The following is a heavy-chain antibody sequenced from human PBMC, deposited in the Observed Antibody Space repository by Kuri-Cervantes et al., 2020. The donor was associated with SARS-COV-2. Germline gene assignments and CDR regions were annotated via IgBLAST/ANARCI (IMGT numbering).Heavy chain of an antibody. CDR2: IWYDGTNK. CDR1: GFTFSNYG. J-gene: IGHJ4*02. D-gene: IGHD1-1*01. V-gene: IGHV3-33*01. CDR3: VRDGDHWNFDY. Sequence: GGSLRLSCAASGFTFSNYGMGWVRQAPGKGLEWVSFIWYDGTNKYYADSVKGRFTLSRDNAKNMLFLQMNSLRAEDTAVYYCVRDGDHWNFDYWGQGALVTVSS.